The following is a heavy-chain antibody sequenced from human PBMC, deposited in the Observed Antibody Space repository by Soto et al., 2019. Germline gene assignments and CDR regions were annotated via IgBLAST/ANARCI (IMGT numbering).Heavy chain of an antibody. D-gene: IGHD4-17*01. Sequence: SETLSLTCTVSGGSINNYYWNWIRQPPGKGLEWIGYIYYSGSTSYSPSLKSRVIISVDTSMSQFSLKLSSVTAADTALYFCARGTTVTSKFYYCHGMDVWGQGTTVTVSS. J-gene: IGHJ6*02. CDR2: IYYSGST. CDR1: GGSINNYY. CDR3: ARGTTVTSKFYYCHGMDV. V-gene: IGHV4-59*01.